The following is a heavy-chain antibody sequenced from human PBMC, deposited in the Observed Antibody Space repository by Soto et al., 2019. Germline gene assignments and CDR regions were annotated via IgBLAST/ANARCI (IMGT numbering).Heavy chain of an antibody. Sequence: EVQLLESGGGLVQPGGSLRLSCAASGFTFSSYAMSWVRQAPGKGLEWVSAISGSGGSTYYADSVKGRFTISRDNSKNTLYLQMNSLRAEDTAVYYCANSDYYDTRWNYWGQGTLVTVSS. CDR3: ANSDYYDTRWNY. J-gene: IGHJ4*02. CDR1: GFTFSSYA. CDR2: ISGSGGST. V-gene: IGHV3-23*01. D-gene: IGHD3-22*01.